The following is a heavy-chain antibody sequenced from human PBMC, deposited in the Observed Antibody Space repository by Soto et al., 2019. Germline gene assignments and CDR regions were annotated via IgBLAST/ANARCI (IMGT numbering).Heavy chain of an antibody. D-gene: IGHD3-10*02. J-gene: IGHJ4*02. CDR3: ATSVFT. V-gene: IGHV4-31*03. Sequence: QVQLQESGPGLVKPSQTLSLTCTVSGGSISSGGYYWSWIRQHPGQGLEWIGNIDYSGTTHYNPSLKSRVTSSVDTSKNQCSLKLSSVTAADTAVYSCATSVFTGGQGPLVTVSS. CDR1: GGSISSGGYY. CDR2: IDYSGTT.